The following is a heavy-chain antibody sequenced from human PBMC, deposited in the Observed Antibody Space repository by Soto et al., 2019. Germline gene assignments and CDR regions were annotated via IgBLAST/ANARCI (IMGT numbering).Heavy chain of an antibody. CDR3: VRDAVDRGADFDY. D-gene: IGHD3-10*01. CDR1: GFTFSSYS. CDR2: ISSSSSYI. J-gene: IGHJ4*02. V-gene: IGHV3-21*01. Sequence: EVQLVESGGGLVKPGGSLRLSCAASGFTFSSYSMNWVRQAPGKGLEWVSSISSSSSYIYYADSVKGRFTISRDNAKKSLYLQMNSLRAEDTAVYYCVRDAVDRGADFDYWGQGTLVTVSS.